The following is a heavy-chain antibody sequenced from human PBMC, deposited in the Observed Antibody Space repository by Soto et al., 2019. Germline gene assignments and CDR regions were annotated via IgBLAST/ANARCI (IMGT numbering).Heavy chain of an antibody. CDR1: GYTFTSYG. V-gene: IGHV1-18*01. D-gene: IGHD3-22*01. CDR3: ARDHYYDSSGQHFDY. J-gene: IGHJ4*02. Sequence: QVQLVQSGAEVKKPGASVKVSRKASGYTFTSYGISWVRQAPGQGLEWMGWISAYNDNTNYAQKLQGRVTMTTDTSTSTAYMELRSLRSDDSAVYYCARDHYYDSSGQHFDYWGQGTLVTVSS. CDR2: ISAYNDNT.